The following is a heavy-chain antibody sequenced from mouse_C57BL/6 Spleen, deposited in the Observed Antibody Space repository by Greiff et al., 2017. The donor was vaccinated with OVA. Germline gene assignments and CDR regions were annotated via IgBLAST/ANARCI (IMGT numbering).Heavy chain of an antibody. CDR2: ISSGGSYT. Sequence: EVQLQQSGGDLVKPGGSLKLSCAASGFTFSSYGMSWVRQTPDKRLEWVATISSGGSYTYYPDSVKGRFTISRDNAKNTLYLQMSSLKSEDTAMYYCARGSNPTWDYWGQGTTLTVSS. J-gene: IGHJ2*01. CDR1: GFTFSSYG. CDR3: ARGSNPTWDY. D-gene: IGHD1-1*01. V-gene: IGHV5-6*01.